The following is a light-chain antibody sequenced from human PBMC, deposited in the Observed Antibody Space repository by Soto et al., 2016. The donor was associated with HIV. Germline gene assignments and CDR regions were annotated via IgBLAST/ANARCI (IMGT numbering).Light chain of an antibody. Sequence: SSELTQDPAVSVALGQTVKITCQGDSLRKYFATWYQQKPGQAPILVIYGKNKRPSGIPDRFSGSSSGNTGSLTIPGAQAEDEADYYCNSRDNDRVLFGGGTKLTVL. CDR1: SLRKYF. CDR3: NSRDNDRVL. CDR2: GKN. J-gene: IGLJ2*01. V-gene: IGLV3-19*01.